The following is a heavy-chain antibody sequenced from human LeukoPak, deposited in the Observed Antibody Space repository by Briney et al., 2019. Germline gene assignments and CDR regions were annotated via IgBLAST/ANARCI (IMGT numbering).Heavy chain of an antibody. Sequence: GASVNVSCKASGATFTSYAISWVRQAPGQGLEWMGGIIPIFGTANYAQKFHGRVTITTDESTSTAYMELSSLRSEDKAVYYCARDRGEGYFDYWGQGTLVTVSS. J-gene: IGHJ4*02. D-gene: IGHD3-10*01. V-gene: IGHV1-69*05. CDR1: GATFTSYA. CDR3: ARDRGEGYFDY. CDR2: IIPIFGTA.